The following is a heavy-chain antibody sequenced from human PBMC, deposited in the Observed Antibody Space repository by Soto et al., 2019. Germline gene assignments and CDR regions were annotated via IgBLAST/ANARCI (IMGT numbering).Heavy chain of an antibody. CDR2: ISGYNGDT. Sequence: ASVKVSCKASGYTFTRYGISWVRQAPGQGLEWMGWISGYNGDTKYAQKFQGRVTMTTDTSTSTAYMGLRSLRSDDTAVYYCARGPYYYDSSGYDYWGQGTLVTVSS. CDR1: GYTFTRYG. J-gene: IGHJ4*02. CDR3: ARGPYYYDSSGYDY. D-gene: IGHD3-22*01. V-gene: IGHV1-18*01.